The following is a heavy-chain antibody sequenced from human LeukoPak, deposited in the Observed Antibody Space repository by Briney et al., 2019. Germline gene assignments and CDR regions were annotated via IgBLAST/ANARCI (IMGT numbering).Heavy chain of an antibody. Sequence: GGSLGLSCAASGFTFSSYAMSWVRQAPGKRLEWVSAISGSGGSTYYADSVKGRFTISRDNSKNTLYLQMNSLRAEDTAVYYCAKDRYYYDSSGYFSGNMDVWGKGTTVTVSS. CDR2: ISGSGGST. CDR1: GFTFSSYA. CDR3: AKDRYYYDSSGYFSGNMDV. V-gene: IGHV3-23*01. D-gene: IGHD3-22*01. J-gene: IGHJ6*03.